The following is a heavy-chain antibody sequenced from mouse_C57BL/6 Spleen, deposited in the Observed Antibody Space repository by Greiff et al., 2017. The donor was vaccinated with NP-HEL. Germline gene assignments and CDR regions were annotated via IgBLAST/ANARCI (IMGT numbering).Heavy chain of an antibody. D-gene: IGHD2-3*01. J-gene: IGHJ4*01. CDR2: ISSGSSTI. CDR1: GFTFSDYG. CDR3: ARDDGYFAMDD. Sequence: EVKVVESGGGLVKPGGSLKLSCAASGFTFSDYGMHWVRQAPEKGLEWVAYISSGSSTIYYADTVKGRFTISRDNAKNTLFLQLTSLRSEDTAMYYCARDDGYFAMDDWGQGTSVTVSS. V-gene: IGHV5-17*01.